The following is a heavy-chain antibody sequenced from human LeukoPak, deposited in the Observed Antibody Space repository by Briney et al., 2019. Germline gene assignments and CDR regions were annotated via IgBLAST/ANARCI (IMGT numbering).Heavy chain of an antibody. D-gene: IGHD6-19*01. CDR3: VKHCSVWSFEY. CDR1: SASISSYY. J-gene: IGHJ4*02. V-gene: IGHV4-59*01. CDR2: IQNTGGT. Sequence: SETLSLTCTVSSASISSYYWGWIRQSPGKGLEWIGYIQNTGGTNYNPSLKSRVSISKDTSKNQFSLQVRSVTAADTAVYYCVKHCSVWSFEYWGQGTLVTVSS.